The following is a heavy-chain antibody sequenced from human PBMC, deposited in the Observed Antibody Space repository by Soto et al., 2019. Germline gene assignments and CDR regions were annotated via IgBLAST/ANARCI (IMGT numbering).Heavy chain of an antibody. D-gene: IGHD4-4*01. CDR3: ARGLTTPRPIRRFDP. CDR1: GYTFTGYD. V-gene: IGHV1-8*01. J-gene: IGHJ5*02. CDR2: MNPNSGNT. Sequence: GASVKVSCKASGYTFTGYDINWVRQATGQGLEWMGWMNPNSGNTGYAQKFQGRVTMTRNTSISTAYMELSSLRSEDTAVYYCARGLTTPRPIRRFDPWGQGTQVTSPQ.